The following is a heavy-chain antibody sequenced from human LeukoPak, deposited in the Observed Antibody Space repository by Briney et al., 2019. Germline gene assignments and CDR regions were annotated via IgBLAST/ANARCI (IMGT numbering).Heavy chain of an antibody. CDR2: IYHSGST. V-gene: IGHV4-38-2*01. Sequence: SETLSLTCAVSGDSISSGYYWGWIRQPPGKGLEWIGSIYHSGSTYYNPSLKSRVTISVDTPKNQFSLKLRSVTAADTAVYYCARGNGEDILTHCNWFGNWGQGTLVTVSS. D-gene: IGHD3-9*01. J-gene: IGHJ5*02. CDR1: GDSISSGYY. CDR3: ARGNGEDILTHCNWFGN.